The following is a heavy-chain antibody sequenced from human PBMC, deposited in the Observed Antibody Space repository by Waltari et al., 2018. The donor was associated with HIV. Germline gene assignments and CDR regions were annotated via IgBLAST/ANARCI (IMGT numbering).Heavy chain of an antibody. Sequence: QVQLVQSGAEVKKPGASVKVSCKASGYNYSAYYLPWVRQAPGQGLEWMGWINPNSGGTNYAQTFQGRVTMTRDTSISTAYMELSRLRSDDTAVYYCARGPYDYVWGSYPLFDYWGQGTLVTVSS. CDR2: INPNSGGT. CDR1: GYNYSAYY. D-gene: IGHD3-16*02. J-gene: IGHJ4*02. CDR3: ARGPYDYVWGSYPLFDY. V-gene: IGHV1-2*02.